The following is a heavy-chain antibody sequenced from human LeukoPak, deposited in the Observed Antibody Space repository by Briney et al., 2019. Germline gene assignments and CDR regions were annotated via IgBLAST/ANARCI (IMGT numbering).Heavy chain of an antibody. V-gene: IGHV4-59*01. CDR1: GGSISSXY. CDR2: IYYSGST. J-gene: IGHJ3*02. Sequence: SETXSXXXTVSGGSISSXYXSXIRXPPGKGXXGXGYIYYSGSTNYNPSLKSRVTISVDTSKNQFSLKLSSVTAADTAVYYCARGLDDSSAQDAFDIWGQGTLVTVSS. CDR3: ARGLDDSSAQDAFDI. D-gene: IGHD3-22*01.